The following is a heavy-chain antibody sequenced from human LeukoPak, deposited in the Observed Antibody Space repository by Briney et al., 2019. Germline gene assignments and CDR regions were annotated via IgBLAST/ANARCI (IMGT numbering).Heavy chain of an antibody. V-gene: IGHV4-59*01. CDR2: IYYSGST. CDR1: GGSISSYY. J-gene: IGHJ3*02. D-gene: IGHD6-6*01. Sequence: SETLSLTCTVSGGSISSYYWSWIRQPPGKGLEWIGYIYYSGSTNYNPSLKSRVTISVDTSKNQFSLKLSSVTAADTAVYYCARASPSIAARYAFDIWGQGTMVTVSS. CDR3: ARASPSIAARYAFDI.